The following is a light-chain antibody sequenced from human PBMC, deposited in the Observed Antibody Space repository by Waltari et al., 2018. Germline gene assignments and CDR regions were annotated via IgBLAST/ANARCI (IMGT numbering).Light chain of an antibody. CDR3: GTWDNNLSGGQV. Sequence: QSVLTQPPSVSATPGQKVTISCSGRDSNIGNNYVAWYQQPPGTAPRLLIYDNHRRPSGIPDRFSGSKSGTSATLVITGLQTGDEADYYCGTWDNNLSGGQVFGGGTKLTVL. V-gene: IGLV1-51*01. CDR1: DSNIGNNY. J-gene: IGLJ2*01. CDR2: DNH.